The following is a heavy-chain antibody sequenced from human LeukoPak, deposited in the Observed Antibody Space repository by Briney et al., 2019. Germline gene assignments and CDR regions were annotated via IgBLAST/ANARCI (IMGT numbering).Heavy chain of an antibody. CDR3: ARARGSYSFDY. CDR2: ISSSSSTM. J-gene: IGHJ4*02. CDR1: GFTFSSYG. V-gene: IGHV3-48*04. Sequence: PGGSLRLSCAASGFTFSSYGMHWVRQAPGKGLEWVSHISSSSSTMYYADSVKGRFTISRDNAKNSLYLQMNSLRVEDTAVYFCARARGSYSFDYWGQGTLVTVSS. D-gene: IGHD1-26*01.